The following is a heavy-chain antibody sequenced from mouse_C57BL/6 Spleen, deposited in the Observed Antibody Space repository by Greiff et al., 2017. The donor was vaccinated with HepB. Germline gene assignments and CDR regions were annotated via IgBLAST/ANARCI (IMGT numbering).Heavy chain of an antibody. CDR2: IHPNSGST. Sequence: VQLQQPGAELVKPGASVKLSCKASGYTFTSYWMHWVKQRPGQGLEWIGMIHPNSGSTNYNEKFKSKATLTVDKSSSTAYMQLSSLTSEDSAVYYCAKKNSNYNYFDYWGQGTTLTVSS. CDR1: GYTFTSYW. CDR3: AKKNSNYNYFDY. J-gene: IGHJ2*01. D-gene: IGHD2-5*01. V-gene: IGHV1-64*01.